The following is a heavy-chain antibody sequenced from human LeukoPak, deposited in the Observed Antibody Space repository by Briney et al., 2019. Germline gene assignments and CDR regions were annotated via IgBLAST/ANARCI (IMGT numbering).Heavy chain of an antibody. CDR2: IRYDGSNK. CDR1: GFTFSSYS. J-gene: IGHJ6*03. D-gene: IGHD3-3*01. CDR3: AKVHLVNPEWLPNYYYYYMDV. V-gene: IGHV3-30*02. Sequence: GGSLRLSCAASGFTFSSYSMNWVRQAPCKGLEWVAFIRYDGSNKYYADSVKGRFTISRDNSKNTLYLQMNSLRAEDTAVYYCAKVHLVNPEWLPNYYYYYMDVWGKGTTVTVSS.